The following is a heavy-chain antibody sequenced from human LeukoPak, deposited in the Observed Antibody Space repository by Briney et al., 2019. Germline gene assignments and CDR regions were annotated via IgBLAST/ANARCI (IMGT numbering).Heavy chain of an antibody. CDR2: ISYDGSNK. Sequence: TXXXXXMXXVRXAPXXXLEWVAVISYDGSNKYYADSVKGRFTISRDDAKNSLYLQMNSLRAEDTAVYYCVGGSNTFDYWGQGTLVTVSS. J-gene: IGHJ4*02. V-gene: IGHV3-33*05. CDR1: TXXXXX. D-gene: IGHD2/OR15-2a*01. CDR3: VGGSNTFDY.